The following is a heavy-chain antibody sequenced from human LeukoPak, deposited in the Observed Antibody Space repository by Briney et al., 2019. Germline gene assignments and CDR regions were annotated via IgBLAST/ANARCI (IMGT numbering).Heavy chain of an antibody. CDR2: ISAYNGNT. D-gene: IGHD2-2*01. CDR1: GYTFTSYG. J-gene: IGHJ5*02. V-gene: IGHV1-18*01. Sequence: ASVKVSCKASGYTFTSYGISWVRQAPGQGLEWMGWISAYNGNTNYAQKLQGRVTMTTDTSTSTAYMELRSLRSDDTAVYYCARDQGSLQHIVVVPAAMCNWFDPWGQGTLVTVSS. CDR3: ARDQGSLQHIVVVPAAMCNWFDP.